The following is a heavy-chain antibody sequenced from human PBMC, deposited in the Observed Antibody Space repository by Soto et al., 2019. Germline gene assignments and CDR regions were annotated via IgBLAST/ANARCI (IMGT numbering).Heavy chain of an antibody. CDR1: GFTFSSYS. D-gene: IGHD3-9*01. CDR3: ARESLRYFDWFDP. CDR2: ISSSSTI. J-gene: IGHJ5*02. V-gene: IGHV3-48*02. Sequence: GGSLRLSCAASGFTFSSYSMNWVRQAPGKGLEWVSYISSSSTIYYADSVKGRFTISRDNAKNSLYLQMNSLRDEDTAVYYCARESLRYFDWFDPWGQGTLVTVSS.